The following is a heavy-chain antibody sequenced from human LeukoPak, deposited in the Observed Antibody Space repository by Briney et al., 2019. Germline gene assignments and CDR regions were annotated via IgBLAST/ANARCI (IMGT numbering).Heavy chain of an antibody. V-gene: IGHV3-74*01. J-gene: IGHJ4*02. CDR1: GFSFSGHW. CDR2: ISPTGSTT. Sequence: GGSLRLSCTASGFSFSGHWMHWARQLPGKGLVWVSRISPTGSTTSYADSVKGRFTISRDNSKSTLCLQMNSLRAEDTAVYYCAKQLGYCSDGSCCFPYWGQGTLVTVSS. CDR3: AKQLGYCSDGSCCFPY. D-gene: IGHD2-15*01.